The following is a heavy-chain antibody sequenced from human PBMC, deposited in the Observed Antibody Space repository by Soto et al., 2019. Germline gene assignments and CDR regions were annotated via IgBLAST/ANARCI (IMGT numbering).Heavy chain of an antibody. CDR3: VRSYYDSTGFAVDP. CDR2: MYFGGSF. Sequence: QMQLQASGPGLVKPSETLSLTCNVSGASVSHGYWSWIRQPPGKGLEWIGFMYFGGSFNYNPSLTSRATISVETSKYQFSMKLTSVTASDTAVYYCVRSYYDSTGFAVDPWGQGTLVTVSS. D-gene: IGHD3-22*01. CDR1: GASVSHGY. J-gene: IGHJ5*02. V-gene: IGHV4-59*02.